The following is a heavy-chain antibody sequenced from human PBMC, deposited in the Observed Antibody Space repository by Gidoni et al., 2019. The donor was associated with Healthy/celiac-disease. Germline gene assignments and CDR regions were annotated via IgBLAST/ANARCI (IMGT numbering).Heavy chain of an antibody. J-gene: IGHJ4*02. D-gene: IGHD3-10*01. Sequence: EVQLLESGGGLVQPGGSLRLSCAASGFTFSSYAISWVRQAPGKGLGCVAAISGSGGSTYYADSVKGRFTISRDNSKNTLYLQMNSLRAEDTAVYYCAKVTYYYGSGSYYHFDYWGQGTLVTVSS. CDR1: GFTFSSYA. V-gene: IGHV3-23*01. CDR3: AKVTYYYGSGSYYHFDY. CDR2: ISGSGGST.